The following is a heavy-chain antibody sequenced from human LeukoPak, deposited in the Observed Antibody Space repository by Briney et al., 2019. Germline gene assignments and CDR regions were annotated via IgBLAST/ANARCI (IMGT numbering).Heavy chain of an antibody. V-gene: IGHV3-74*01. J-gene: IGHJ4*02. CDR3: TPG. D-gene: IGHD3-10*01. CDR2: INGDGTVT. Sequence: GGSLRLSCAVSGFTFSNYWMHWVRQAPGKGLVWVSRINGDGTVTFYADSVKGRFTISRDNAKNTLFLQMNSLRAEDTAVYYCTPGGGRGTLVTVS. CDR1: GFTFSNYW.